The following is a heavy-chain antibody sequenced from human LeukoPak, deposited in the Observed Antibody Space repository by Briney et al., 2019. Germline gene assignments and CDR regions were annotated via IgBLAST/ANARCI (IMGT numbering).Heavy chain of an antibody. V-gene: IGHV4-39*07. CDR3: ARGGTRYNWNFLLASGTDAFDI. J-gene: IGHJ3*02. D-gene: IGHD1-7*01. CDR1: GGSISSSSYY. Sequence: PSETLSLTCTVSGGSISSSSYYWSWIRQPPGKGLEWIGEINHSGSANYNPSLKSRVTISVDTSKNQFSLKLSSVTAADTAVYYCARGGTRYNWNFLLASGTDAFDIWGQGTMVTVSS. CDR2: INHSGSA.